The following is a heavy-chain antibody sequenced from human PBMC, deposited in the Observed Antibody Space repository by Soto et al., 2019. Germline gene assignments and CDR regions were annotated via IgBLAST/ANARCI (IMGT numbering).Heavy chain of an antibody. J-gene: IGHJ4*02. V-gene: IGHV4-59*01. CDR3: ARDQNGSPYFDY. CDR2: VFHSGIT. D-gene: IGHD1-26*01. CDR1: GGSICSYY. Sequence: SETLSLTCTISGGSICSYYWSWIRQPPGKGLEWIGYVFHSGITGYNPSLKSRVTISVDVSKNLFSLKLSSVTAADAAVYYCARDQNGSPYFDYWGQGTLVTVSS.